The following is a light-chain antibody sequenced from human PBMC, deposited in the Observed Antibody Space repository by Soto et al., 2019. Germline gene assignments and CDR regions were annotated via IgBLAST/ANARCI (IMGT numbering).Light chain of an antibody. CDR1: ESISSW. V-gene: IGKV1-5*01. J-gene: IGKJ1*01. CDR3: QQYET. Sequence: DIQMTQSPSTLSASVGDRVTITCRASESISSWLAWYQQKPGKAPKLLIYDASSLESGVPSRFSGSGSGTEFTLTISSLPPDDFATYYCQQYETFGQGTKVEIK. CDR2: DAS.